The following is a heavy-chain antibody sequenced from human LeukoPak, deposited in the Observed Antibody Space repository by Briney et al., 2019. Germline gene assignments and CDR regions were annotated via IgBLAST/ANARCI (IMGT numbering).Heavy chain of an antibody. Sequence: ASVKVSCKASGGTFSSYAISWVRQAPGQGLEWMGRIIPILGIANYAQKLQGRVTITADKSTSTAYMELSSLRSEDTAVYYCASRGYYYGSGSYGLRYYYYGMDVWGQGTTVTVSS. V-gene: IGHV1-69*04. J-gene: IGHJ6*02. D-gene: IGHD3-10*01. CDR2: IIPILGIA. CDR3: ASRGYYYGSGSYGLRYYYYGMDV. CDR1: GGTFSSYA.